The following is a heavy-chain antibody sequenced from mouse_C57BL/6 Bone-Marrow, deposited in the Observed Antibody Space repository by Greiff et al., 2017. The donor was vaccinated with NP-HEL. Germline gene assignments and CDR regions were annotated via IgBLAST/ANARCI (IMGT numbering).Heavy chain of an antibody. V-gene: IGHV1-12*01. J-gene: IGHJ1*03. CDR3: ARPLDYYGSSYDWYFDV. Sequence: SGAELVRPGASVKMSCKASGYTFTSYNMHWVKQTPRQGLEWIGAIYPGNGDTSYNQKFKGKATLTVDKSSSTAYMQLSSLTSEDSAVYFCARPLDYYGSSYDWYFDVWGTGTTVTVSS. CDR2: IYPGNGDT. CDR1: GYTFTSYN. D-gene: IGHD1-1*01.